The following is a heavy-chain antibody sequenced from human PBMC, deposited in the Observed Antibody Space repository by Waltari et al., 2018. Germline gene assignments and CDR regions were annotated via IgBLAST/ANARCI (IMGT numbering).Heavy chain of an antibody. CDR2: ISSSSSYI. Sequence: EVQLVESGGGLVKPGGSLRLSCAASGFTFSSYSMNWVRQAPGNGLEWVSSISSSSSYIYYADSVKGRFTIARDNAKNSLYLQMNSLRAEDTAVYYCATHPKRSSSSDWGQGTLVTVSS. J-gene: IGHJ4*02. CDR1: GFTFSSYS. V-gene: IGHV3-21*01. D-gene: IGHD6-6*01. CDR3: ATHPKRSSSSD.